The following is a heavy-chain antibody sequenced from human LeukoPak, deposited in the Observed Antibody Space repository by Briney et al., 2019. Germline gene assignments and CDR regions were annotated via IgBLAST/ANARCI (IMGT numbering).Heavy chain of an antibody. D-gene: IGHD3-10*01. V-gene: IGHV3-74*01. J-gene: IGHJ4*02. CDR3: AKDKVGYGSGSYYSHFDY. Sequence: GGSLRLSCAASGFTFSSYWMHWVRQAPGKGLVWVSRINSDGSSTTYADSVKGRFTISRDNSKNTLYLQMNSLRAEDTAVYYCAKDKVGYGSGSYYSHFDYWGQGTLVTVSS. CDR1: GFTFSSYW. CDR2: INSDGSST.